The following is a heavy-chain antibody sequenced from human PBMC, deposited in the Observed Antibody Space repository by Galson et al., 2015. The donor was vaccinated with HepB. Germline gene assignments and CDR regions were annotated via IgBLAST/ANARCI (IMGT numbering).Heavy chain of an antibody. CDR1: GFTFSSYA. V-gene: IGHV3-64D*06. J-gene: IGHJ4*02. D-gene: IGHD2-2*01. Sequence: SLRLSCAASGFTFSSYAMHWVRQAPGKGLEYVSAISSNGGSTYYADSVKGRFTISRDNPKNTLYLQMSSLRAEDTAVYYCVKDCSSTSHFDYWGQGTLVTVSS. CDR3: VKDCSSTSHFDY. CDR2: ISSNGGST.